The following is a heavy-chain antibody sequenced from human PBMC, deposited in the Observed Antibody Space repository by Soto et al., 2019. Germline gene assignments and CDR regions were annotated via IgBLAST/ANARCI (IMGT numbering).Heavy chain of an antibody. V-gene: IGHV4-39*01. CDR3: ARSSRVSGGWYPILYDY. CDR2: IYYSGST. J-gene: IGHJ4*02. Sequence: SETLSLTCTVSGGSISSSSYYWGWIRQPPGKGLEWIGSIYYSGSTYYNPSLKSRVTISVDTSKNQFSLKLSSVTAADTAVYYCARSSRVSGGWYPILYDYWGQGTLVTVSS. D-gene: IGHD6-19*01. CDR1: GGSISSSSYY.